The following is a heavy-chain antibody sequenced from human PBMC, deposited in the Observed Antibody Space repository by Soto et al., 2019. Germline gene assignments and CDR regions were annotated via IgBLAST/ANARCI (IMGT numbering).Heavy chain of an antibody. D-gene: IGHD3-10*01. V-gene: IGHV1-69*01. CDR1: GGSFETFI. Sequence: QVQLVQSGAEVKEPGSSVKVSCEASGGSFETFIMNWVRQTPGRGLEWMGGVVPILGTPTYAARFKGKVKISATPSAGTTQMALRSRRCVAPGTCFGARDGAEGSPGARVDWWGQG. CDR3: ARDGAEGSPGARVDW. CDR2: VVPILGTP. J-gene: IGHJ6*01.